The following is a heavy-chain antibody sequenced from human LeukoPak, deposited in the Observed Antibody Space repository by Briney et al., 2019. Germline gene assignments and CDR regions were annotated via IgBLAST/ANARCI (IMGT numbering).Heavy chain of an antibody. Sequence: SETLSLTCTVSGGSISSSSYYWGWIRQPPGKGLEWIGSIYYSGSTYYNPSLKSQVTISVDTSKNQFSLNLSSVTAADTAVYYCARLYYDSSGYYQICYFDYWGQGTLVTVSS. CDR2: IYYSGST. D-gene: IGHD3-22*01. CDR1: GGSISSSSYY. J-gene: IGHJ4*02. CDR3: ARLYYDSSGYYQICYFDY. V-gene: IGHV4-39*01.